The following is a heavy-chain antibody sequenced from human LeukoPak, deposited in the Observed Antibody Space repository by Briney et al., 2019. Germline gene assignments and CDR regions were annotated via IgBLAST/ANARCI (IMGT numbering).Heavy chain of an antibody. D-gene: IGHD1-1*01. J-gene: IGHJ4*02. CDR2: IIPIFGTA. CDR1: GGTFSSYA. CDR3: AREPGGNDDEDLDY. Sequence: SLKVSCKASGGTFSSYAISWVRPAPGQGLEWMGGIIPIFGTANYAQKFQGRVTITADESTSTAYMELSSLRSEDTAVYYCAREPGGNDDEDLDYWGQGTLVTVSS. V-gene: IGHV1-69*01.